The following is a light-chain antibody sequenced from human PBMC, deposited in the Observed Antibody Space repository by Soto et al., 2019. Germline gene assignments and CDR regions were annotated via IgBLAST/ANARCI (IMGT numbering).Light chain of an antibody. CDR3: QQSYSAPRT. J-gene: IGKJ1*01. Sequence: DIQMTQSPSSVSAYVGDRVTITCRASQSISSYLNWYQHKPGKAPKLLIYAASNLQSGVPSRFSGSGSGTDFTLTISSLQPEDFVIYYCQQSYSAPRTFGQGTKVEVK. CDR1: QSISSY. CDR2: AAS. V-gene: IGKV1-39*01.